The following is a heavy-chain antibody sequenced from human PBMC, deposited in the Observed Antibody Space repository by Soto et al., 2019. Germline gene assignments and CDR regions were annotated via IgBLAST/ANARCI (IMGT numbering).Heavy chain of an antibody. CDR2: FDPADSET. V-gene: IGHV1-24*01. J-gene: IGHJ3*02. CDR1: GHTLTELS. Sequence: ASVKVYCNASGHTLTELSMHWVRQAPRKELEWIGDFDPADSETIYAQKYQGRVTMTEDTSPDTAYMELSSLRSEDTAVYYCATDSSSGRGAFDIWGQGTMVTVSS. D-gene: IGHD6-6*01. CDR3: ATDSSSGRGAFDI.